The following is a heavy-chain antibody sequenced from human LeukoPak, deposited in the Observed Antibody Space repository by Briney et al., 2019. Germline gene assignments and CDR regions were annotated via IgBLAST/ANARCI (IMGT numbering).Heavy chain of an antibody. J-gene: IGHJ4*02. V-gene: IGHV3-74*01. CDR1: GFTFSKYW. CDR3: ATKQWLAPPPDS. Sequence: PGGSLRLSCAASGFTFSKYWMLWVRQAPGKGLESVSRINTEGTVTTYADSVRGRFTVYRDNADNTMFLQMNSVRDEDTAVYYCATKQWLAPPPDSWGQGTPVTVSS. D-gene: IGHD6-19*01. CDR2: INTEGTVT.